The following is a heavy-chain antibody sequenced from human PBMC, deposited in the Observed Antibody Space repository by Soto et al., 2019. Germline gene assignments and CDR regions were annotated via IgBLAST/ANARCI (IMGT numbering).Heavy chain of an antibody. Sequence: SETLSLTCTVSGGSINSGGYYWSWIRQHPGKGLEWIGYIYYSGSTYYNPSLKSRVTISGDTSKSHFSLKLSSVTAADTAVYYCARSGSPVHGMDVWGQGTTVTVSS. D-gene: IGHD6-25*01. CDR2: IYYSGST. CDR1: GGSINSGGYY. J-gene: IGHJ6*02. V-gene: IGHV4-31*03. CDR3: ARSGSPVHGMDV.